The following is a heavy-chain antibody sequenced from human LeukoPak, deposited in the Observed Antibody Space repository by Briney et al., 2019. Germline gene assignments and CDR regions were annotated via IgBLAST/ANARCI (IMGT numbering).Heavy chain of an antibody. D-gene: IGHD3-10*01. V-gene: IGHV4-39*07. CDR2: IYYSGST. J-gene: IGHJ5*02. Sequence: PSQTLSLTCTVSGGSISSSSYYWGWIRQPPGKGLEWIGSIYYSGSTYYNPSLKSRVTISVDTSKNQFSLKLSSVTAADTAVYYCATRVRGGYNWFDPWGQGTLVTVSS. CDR1: GGSISSSSYY. CDR3: ATRVRGGYNWFDP.